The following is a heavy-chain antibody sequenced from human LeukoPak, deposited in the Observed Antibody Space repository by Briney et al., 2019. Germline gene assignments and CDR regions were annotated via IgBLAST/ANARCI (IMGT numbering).Heavy chain of an antibody. CDR1: GFTDSSNY. CDR3: ARDGSARSLGN. D-gene: IGHD6-6*01. CDR2: IDNGGST. Sequence: HPGGSLRLSYAASGFTDSSNYMSWVRQAPGKGLEWVSVIDNGGSTYYADSVKGRFTISRDNSKNTVYLQMNSLRAEDTAVYYCARDGSARSLGNWGQGTLVSVSS. J-gene: IGHJ4*02. V-gene: IGHV3-53*01.